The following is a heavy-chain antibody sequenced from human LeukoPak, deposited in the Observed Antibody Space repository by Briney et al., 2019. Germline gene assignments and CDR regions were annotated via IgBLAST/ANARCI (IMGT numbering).Heavy chain of an antibody. D-gene: IGHD3-9*01. CDR3: ARDQRTVTDYWGGYYYYYMDV. CDR2: IKQDGSEK. Sequence: GGSLRLSCAASGFTFSSYWMSWVRQAPGKGLEWVANIKQDGSEKYYVDSVKGRFTISRDNAKNSLYLQMNSLRAEDTAVYYCARDQRTVTDYWGGYYYYYMDVWGKGTTVTVSS. J-gene: IGHJ6*03. CDR1: GFTFSSYW. V-gene: IGHV3-7*01.